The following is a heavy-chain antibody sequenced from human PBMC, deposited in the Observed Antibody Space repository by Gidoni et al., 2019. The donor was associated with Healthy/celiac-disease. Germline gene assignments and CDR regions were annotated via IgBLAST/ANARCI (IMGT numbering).Heavy chain of an antibody. CDR2: ISGSGGST. J-gene: IGHJ1*01. D-gene: IGHD3-22*01. Sequence: EVQLLESGGGLVQPGGSLRLSCAASGFTFSSYAMSWVRQAPGKGLEWVSAISGSGGSTYYADSVKGRFTISRDNSKNTLYLQMNSLRAEDTAVYYCAKDPNYYDSSGYYGSGYYGHWGQGTLVTVSS. CDR1: GFTFSSYA. V-gene: IGHV3-23*01. CDR3: AKDPNYYDSSGYYGSGYYGH.